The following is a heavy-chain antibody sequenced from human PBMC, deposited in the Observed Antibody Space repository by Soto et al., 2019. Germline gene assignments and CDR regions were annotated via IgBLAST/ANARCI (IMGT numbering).Heavy chain of an antibody. V-gene: IGHV4-59*08. CDR1: GGSISSYY. J-gene: IGHJ6*03. CDR3: ARVTGMSGYYYYYYYMDV. Sequence: PSETLSLTCTVSGGSISSYYWSWIRQPPGKGLEWIGYIYYSGSTNYNPSLKSRVTISVDTSKNQFSLKLSSVTAADTAVHYCARVTGMSGYYYYYYYMDVWGKGTTVNVSS. CDR2: IYYSGST. D-gene: IGHD1-20*01.